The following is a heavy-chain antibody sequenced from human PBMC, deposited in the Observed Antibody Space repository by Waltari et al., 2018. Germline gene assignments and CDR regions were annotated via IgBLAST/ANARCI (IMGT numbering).Heavy chain of an antibody. J-gene: IGHJ4*02. Sequence: QVQLQASGPGLVKPSQTLSLTCPVSVGSISSGRYYWSWIRQPAGKGLEWIGRIYTSGSTNYKPALKSGVTISVETSKNQFSRKLSAVTAADTAVYYCDETRGDCSGGSCYFDYWGQGTLVTVSS. CDR2: IYTSGST. D-gene: IGHD2-15*01. V-gene: IGHV4-61*02. CDR1: VGSISSGRYY. CDR3: DETRGDCSGGSCYFDY.